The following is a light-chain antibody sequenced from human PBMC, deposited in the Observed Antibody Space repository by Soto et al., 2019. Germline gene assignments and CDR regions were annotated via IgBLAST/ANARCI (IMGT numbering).Light chain of an antibody. V-gene: IGKV3D-15*01. Sequence: EIVLTQSPGTLSLSPGERATLSCRAIQSVSNNYLAWYQQKPGQAPRLLIYGASNRATGIPDRFSGSGSGTEFTLTISSLQSEDFAVYYCQQYNKWPPWTFGQGTKVDI. CDR1: QSVSNN. CDR2: GAS. J-gene: IGKJ1*01. CDR3: QQYNKWPPWT.